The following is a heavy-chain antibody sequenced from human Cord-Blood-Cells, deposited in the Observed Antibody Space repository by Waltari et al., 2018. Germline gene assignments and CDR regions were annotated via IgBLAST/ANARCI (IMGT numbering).Heavy chain of an antibody. J-gene: IGHJ6*02. D-gene: IGHD3-16*01. CDR2: VWYDGSNK. CDR1: GFSVSSYG. Sequence: QVQLVESGGGVVQPGRSLRLSCAASGFSVSSYGRHWVRQAPGKGLGWVAVVWYDGSNKYYADSVKGRFTISRDNSKNTLYRQRNSRRAEDTAVYYCARGGDYYYGMDVWGQGTTVTVSS. CDR3: ARGGDYYYGMDV. V-gene: IGHV3-33*01.